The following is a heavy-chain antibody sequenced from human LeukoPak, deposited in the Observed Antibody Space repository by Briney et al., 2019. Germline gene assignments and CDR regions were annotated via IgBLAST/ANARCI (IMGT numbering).Heavy chain of an antibody. V-gene: IGHV3-30*02. D-gene: IGHD3-22*01. CDR3: ARGPYYYESDLLEYFHY. Sequence: GGSLRLSCAASGFTFSSYGMHWVRQAPGKGLEWVALIRYDGSNKYYADSVKGRFTISRDNSKNTLYLQMNSLRAEDTAVYYCARGPYYYESDLLEYFHYWGQGTLVTVSS. J-gene: IGHJ1*01. CDR1: GFTFSSYG. CDR2: IRYDGSNK.